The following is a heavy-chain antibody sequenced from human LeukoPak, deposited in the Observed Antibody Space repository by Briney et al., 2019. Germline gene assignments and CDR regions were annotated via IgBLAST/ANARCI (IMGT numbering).Heavy chain of an antibody. Sequence: PSETLSLTCAVYGGSFSGYYWSWIRQPPGKGLEWIGEINHSGSTNYNPSLKSRVTISVDTSKNQFSLKLSSVTAADTAVYYCARDILGYCSGGSCYSFPHWGQGTLVTVSS. D-gene: IGHD2-15*01. CDR3: ARDILGYCSGGSCYSFPH. V-gene: IGHV4-34*01. CDR2: INHSGST. CDR1: GGSFSGYY. J-gene: IGHJ1*01.